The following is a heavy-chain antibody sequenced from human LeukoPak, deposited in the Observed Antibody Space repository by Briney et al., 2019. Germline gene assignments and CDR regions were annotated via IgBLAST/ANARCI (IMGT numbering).Heavy chain of an antibody. CDR1: GGSISSSNYY. V-gene: IGHV4-39*01. CDR2: IYFTGST. Sequence: SETLSLTCTVSGGSISSSNYYWGWIRQPPGKGLEWIGSIYFTGSTYYNPSLKSRVTISVDTSKNQFSLKLSSVTAADTAVYYCARQRWYSSSSYDYWGQGTLVTVSS. D-gene: IGHD6-6*01. CDR3: ARQRWYSSSSYDY. J-gene: IGHJ4*02.